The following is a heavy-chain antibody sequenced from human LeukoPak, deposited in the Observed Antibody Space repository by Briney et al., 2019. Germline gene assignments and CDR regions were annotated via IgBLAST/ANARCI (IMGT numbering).Heavy chain of an antibody. D-gene: IGHD2-15*01. Sequence: ASVKVSCKVSGYTLTELSMHWVRQAPGKGLEWMGWINPNSGGTNYAQKFQGRVTMTGDTSISTAYMELSRLRSDDTAVYYCARDRYCSGGSCPFDYWGQGTLVTVSS. J-gene: IGHJ4*02. CDR2: INPNSGGT. CDR1: GYTLTELS. CDR3: ARDRYCSGGSCPFDY. V-gene: IGHV1-2*02.